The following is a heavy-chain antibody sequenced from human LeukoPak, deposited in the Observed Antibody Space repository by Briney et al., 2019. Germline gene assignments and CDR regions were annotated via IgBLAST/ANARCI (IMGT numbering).Heavy chain of an antibody. CDR3: ARATTVTTFGFDL. CDR2: IYYSGST. V-gene: IGHV4-59*01. CDR1: GGSISHYY. Sequence: SETLSLTCIVSGGSISHYYWNWIRQPPGKGLEWIGYIYYSGSTNYNPSLTSRVTISVDTSKNQFSLKLSSVTAADTAVYYCARATTVTTFGFDLWGRGTLVTVSS. J-gene: IGHJ2*01. D-gene: IGHD4-17*01.